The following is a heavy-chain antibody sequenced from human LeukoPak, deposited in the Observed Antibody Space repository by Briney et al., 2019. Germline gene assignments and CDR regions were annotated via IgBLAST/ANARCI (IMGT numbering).Heavy chain of an antibody. Sequence: PGGSLRLSCAASGFTFSSYSMNWVRQAPGKGLEWVSSISSSSSYIYYADSVKGRFTISRDNAKNSLYLQMNSLRAEDTAVYYCASSIAAAGTFDYWGQGTLVTVSS. CDR2: ISSSSSYI. J-gene: IGHJ4*02. D-gene: IGHD6-13*01. CDR1: GFTFSSYS. CDR3: ASSIAAAGTFDY. V-gene: IGHV3-21*01.